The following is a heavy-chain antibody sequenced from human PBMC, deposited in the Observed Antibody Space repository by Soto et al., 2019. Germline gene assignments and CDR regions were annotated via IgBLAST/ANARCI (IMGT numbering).Heavy chain of an antibody. J-gene: IGHJ3*01. CDR2: VYYSGTS. CDR1: GDSIRNSGHY. CDR3: ARPATVAPPDAFQV. V-gene: IGHV4-39*01. Sequence: QVHLQESGPRLVEPSETLSLTCSVSGDSIRNSGHYWGWVRQPPGKGLEWIGRVYYSGTSYRKPSLKSRLTMSIDTSKNQFSLRLTSGTAADTDIYYCARPATVAPPDAFQVWSQGTLVTVSS. D-gene: IGHD6-19*01.